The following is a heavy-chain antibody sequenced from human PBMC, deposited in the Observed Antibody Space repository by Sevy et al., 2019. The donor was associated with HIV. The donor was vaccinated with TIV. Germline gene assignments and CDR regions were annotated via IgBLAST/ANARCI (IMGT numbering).Heavy chain of an antibody. CDR3: ALGGYYYYMDV. CDR1: GGSISSYY. V-gene: IGHV4-59*01. CDR2: IYYSGST. J-gene: IGHJ6*03. D-gene: IGHD3-16*01. Sequence: SETLSLTCTVSGGSISSYYWSWIRQPPGKGLEWIGYIYYSGSTNYNPSLKSRVTISVDTSKNQFSLKLSSVTAADTAVHYCALGGYYYYMDVWGKGTTVTVSS.